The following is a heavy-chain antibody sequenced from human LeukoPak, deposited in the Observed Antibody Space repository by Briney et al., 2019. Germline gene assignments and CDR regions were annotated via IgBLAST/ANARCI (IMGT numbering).Heavy chain of an antibody. J-gene: IGHJ4*02. CDR1: GFTFSSYA. CDR3: ARDLSRTYTVDY. D-gene: IGHD2-2*02. V-gene: IGHV3-30*04. Sequence: GGSLRLSCAASGFTFSSYAIHWVRQAPGKGLEWVAFVSYDAKISSYADFVKGRLTISRDNSKNTLYLQMNSLRAEDTALYFCARDLSRTYTVDYWGRGTLVTVSS. CDR2: VSYDAKIS.